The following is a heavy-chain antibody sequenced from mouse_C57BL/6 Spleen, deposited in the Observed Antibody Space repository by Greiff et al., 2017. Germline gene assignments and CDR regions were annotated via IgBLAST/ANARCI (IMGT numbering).Heavy chain of an antibody. V-gene: IGHV1-61*01. J-gene: IGHJ2*01. Sequence: QVQLQQSGAELVRPGSSVKLSCKASGYTFTSYWMDWVKQRPGQGLEWIGNIYPSDSETHYNQKFKDKATLTVDKSSSTAYMQLSSLTSEDSAVYYCAIGGNDYDGYFDYWGQGTTLTVSS. CDR3: AIGGNDYDGYFDY. CDR2: IYPSDSET. D-gene: IGHD2-4*01. CDR1: GYTFTSYW.